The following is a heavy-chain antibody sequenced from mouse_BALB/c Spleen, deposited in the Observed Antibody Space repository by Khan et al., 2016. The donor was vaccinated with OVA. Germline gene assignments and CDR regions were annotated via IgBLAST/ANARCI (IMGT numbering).Heavy chain of an antibody. CDR3: ARGGAAYYRNDGGAMEY. V-gene: IGHV9-4*02. J-gene: IGHJ4*01. D-gene: IGHD2-14*01. CDR1: GYTFTTAG. Sequence: QVQLQQSGPELKKPGETVRISCKASGYTFTTAGIQWVQKMPGKGLQWIGWINTHSGVPKYAEDFKGRFAFSLEISASTAYLQITNLKNEDTATYFCARGGAAYYRNDGGAMEYWGQGTSVTVSS. CDR2: INTHSGVP.